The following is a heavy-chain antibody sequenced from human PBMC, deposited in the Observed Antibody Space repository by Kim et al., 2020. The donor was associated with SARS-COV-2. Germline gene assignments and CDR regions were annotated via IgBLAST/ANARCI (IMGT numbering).Heavy chain of an antibody. CDR2: ST. D-gene: IGHD6-13*01. Sequence: STYYADSIKGRFTISRGNSQNTLYLQVSSRSAEDTAVSYGATRLSWIPRCWGQGTLVTVSS. V-gene: IGHV3-23*01. J-gene: IGHJ4*02. CDR3: ATRLSWIPRC.